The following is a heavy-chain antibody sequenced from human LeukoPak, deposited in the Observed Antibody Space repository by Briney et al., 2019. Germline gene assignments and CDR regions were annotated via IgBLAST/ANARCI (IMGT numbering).Heavy chain of an antibody. D-gene: IGHD5-18*01. CDR1: GYTFTSYY. J-gene: IGHJ4*02. Sequence: ASVKVSCKASGYTFTSYYMHWVRQAPGRGLEWMGIINPSGGSTSYAQKFQGRVTMTRDTSTSTVYMELSSLRSEDTAVYYCARDVSYGYSRKYYFDYWGQGTLVTVSS. V-gene: IGHV1-46*01. CDR2: INPSGGST. CDR3: ARDVSYGYSRKYYFDY.